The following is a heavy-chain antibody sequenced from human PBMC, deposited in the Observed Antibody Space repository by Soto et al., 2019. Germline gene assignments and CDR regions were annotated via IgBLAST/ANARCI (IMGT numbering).Heavy chain of an antibody. CDR3: ARGSGWFEADYMDV. J-gene: IGHJ6*03. Sequence: ASVKVSCKASGYTFTSYGSSWVRQAPGQGLEWMGWISAYNGNTNYAQKLQGRVTMTTDTSTSTAYMGLRSLRSDDTAVYYCARGSGWFEADYMDVWGKGTTVTVSS. CDR1: GYTFTSYG. V-gene: IGHV1-18*01. CDR2: ISAYNGNT. D-gene: IGHD6-19*01.